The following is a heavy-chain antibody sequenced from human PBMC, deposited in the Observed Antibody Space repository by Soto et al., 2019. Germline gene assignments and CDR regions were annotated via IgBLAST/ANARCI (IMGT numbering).Heavy chain of an antibody. D-gene: IGHD4-17*01. CDR1: GYNFTNYW. CDR2: IYPGDSDT. CDR3: ARHQGPYSDYHFDY. J-gene: IGHJ4*02. V-gene: IGHV5-51*01. Sequence: GESLKISCKGSGYNFTNYWIGWVRQMPGKGLEWMGIIYPGDSDTRYSPSFQGQVTISADKSISTTYLQWITLKASDSAMYYCARHQGPYSDYHFDYWGQGTLVTVSS.